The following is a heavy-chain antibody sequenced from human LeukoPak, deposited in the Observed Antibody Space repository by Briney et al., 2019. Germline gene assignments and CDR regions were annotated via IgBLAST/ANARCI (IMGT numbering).Heavy chain of an antibody. CDR3: ARVGTIVAAGDPDY. D-gene: IGHD6-13*01. J-gene: IGHJ4*02. CDR1: GFTVSTYY. CDR2: ISPSSSST. V-gene: IGHV3-11*05. Sequence: GGSLRLSCAASGFTVSTYYMSWIRQAPGKGLEWVSYISPSSSSTTYADSVKGRFTISRDNAKNSLYLQMNSLRAEDTAVYYCARVGTIVAAGDPDYWGQGTLVTVSS.